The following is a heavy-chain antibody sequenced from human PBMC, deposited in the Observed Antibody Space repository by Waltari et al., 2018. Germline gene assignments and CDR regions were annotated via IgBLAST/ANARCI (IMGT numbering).Heavy chain of an antibody. Sequence: EVQLVESGGGLVKPGGSLRLSCAASGFTFSSYTLNWVRQAPGKGLEWVSSISGTSYYIYHADSVKGRFTTSRDNAKNSLYLQMNSLRAEDTAVYYCARETEEAFDFWGRGTMVTVSS. CDR2: ISGTSYYI. CDR1: GFTFSSYT. V-gene: IGHV3-21*01. J-gene: IGHJ3*01. D-gene: IGHD2-21*02. CDR3: ARETEEAFDF.